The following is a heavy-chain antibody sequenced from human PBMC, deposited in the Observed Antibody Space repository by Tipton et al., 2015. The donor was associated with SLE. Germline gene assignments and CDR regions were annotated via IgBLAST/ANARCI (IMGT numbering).Heavy chain of an antibody. CDR1: GGSISSHY. Sequence: TLSLTCSVSGGSISSHYWSWFRQPPGKGLEWIGYIYYSGNTKYNPSLKSRVTISLDTSRTQFSLKLSSVTSADTAVYYCASSGLSGGILSNWFDPWGQGTLVTVAS. CDR3: ASSGLSGGILSNWFDP. CDR2: IYYSGNT. J-gene: IGHJ5*02. D-gene: IGHD3-10*01. V-gene: IGHV4-59*11.